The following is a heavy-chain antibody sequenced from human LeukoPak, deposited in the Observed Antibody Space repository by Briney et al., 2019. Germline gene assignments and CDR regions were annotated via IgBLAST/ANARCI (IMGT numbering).Heavy chain of an antibody. CDR3: AKDPSRWELLQIDH. CDR1: GFTFSSYA. V-gene: IGHV3-30-3*01. J-gene: IGHJ4*02. D-gene: IGHD3-10*01. Sequence: GGSLRLSCAASGFTFSSYAMQWVRQAPGKGLEWVAVISYDVSNKYYADSVKGRFTNSRDNSKNTLYLQMNSLRAEDTAVYYCAKDPSRWELLQIDHWGQGTLVTVSS. CDR2: ISYDVSNK.